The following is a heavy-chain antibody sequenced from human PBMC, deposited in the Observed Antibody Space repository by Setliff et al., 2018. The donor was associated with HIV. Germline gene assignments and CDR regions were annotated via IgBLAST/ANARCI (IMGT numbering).Heavy chain of an antibody. D-gene: IGHD5-12*01. V-gene: IGHV3-74*01. CDR3: HSGYDTEEQSYFDY. CDR1: GFTFDRFW. J-gene: IGHJ4*02. Sequence: PCGSLRLSCAASGFTFDRFWMHWVRQAPGKGLVWVSRVNRDGSSTTYADSVKDRFTISRDNAKNTLYLQMNSLRAEDTGVYYCHSGYDTEEQSYFDYWGQGALVTVSS. CDR2: VNRDGSST.